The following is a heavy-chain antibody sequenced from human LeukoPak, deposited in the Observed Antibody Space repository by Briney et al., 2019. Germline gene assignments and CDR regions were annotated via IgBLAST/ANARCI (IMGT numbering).Heavy chain of an antibody. CDR3: AKEAWIQLWAPFDY. J-gene: IGHJ4*02. V-gene: IGHV3-30*18. CDR2: ISYDGNKK. D-gene: IGHD5-18*01. Sequence: GTSLRLSCAASGFTFSTYGMHWVRQAPGKGLEWVAVISYDGNKKYYVDSVKGRFTISRDNSKNTLYLQMNSLRAEDTAVYYCAKEAWIQLWAPFDYWGQGTLVTVSS. CDR1: GFTFSTYG.